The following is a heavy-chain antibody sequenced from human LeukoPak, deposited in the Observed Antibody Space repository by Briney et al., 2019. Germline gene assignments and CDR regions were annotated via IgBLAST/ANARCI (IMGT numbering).Heavy chain of an antibody. D-gene: IGHD6-19*01. CDR1: GFTFSSYE. V-gene: IGHV3-48*03. J-gene: IGHJ4*02. CDR2: ISSSGSTI. CDR3: ARAVAGPAGEYYFDY. Sequence: GGSLRLSCAASGFTFSSYEMNWVRQAPGKGLEWVSYISSSGSTIYYADSVKVRFTISRDNAANSLFLQMNSLRAEDTALYYCARAVAGPAGEYYFDYWGQGTLVTVSS.